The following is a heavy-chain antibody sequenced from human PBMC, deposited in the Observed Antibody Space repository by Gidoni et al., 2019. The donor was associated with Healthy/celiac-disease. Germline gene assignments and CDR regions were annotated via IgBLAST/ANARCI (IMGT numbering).Heavy chain of an antibody. J-gene: IGHJ5*02. CDR1: GFTFSSYG. D-gene: IGHD3-10*01. CDR3: ARDPGSGSGSWFDP. CDR2: IWYDGSNK. Sequence: QVQLVESGGGVVQPGRSLRLSCAASGFTFSSYGMHWVRQAPGKGLEWVAVIWYDGSNKYYADSVKGRFTISRDNSKNTLYLQMNSLRAEDTAVYYCARDPGSGSGSWFDPWGQGTLVTVSS. V-gene: IGHV3-33*01.